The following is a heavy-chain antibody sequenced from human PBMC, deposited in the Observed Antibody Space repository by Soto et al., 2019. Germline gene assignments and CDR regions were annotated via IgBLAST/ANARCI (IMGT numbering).Heavy chain of an antibody. CDR3: ARSSSSWDRYYYYYGMDV. CDR2: IYYSGST. D-gene: IGHD6-13*01. J-gene: IGHJ6*02. V-gene: IGHV4-30-4*01. Sequence: ALTCTVSGGSISSGDYYWSWIRQPPGKGLEWIGYIYYSGSTYYNPSLKSRVTISVDTSKNQFSLKLSSVTAADTAVYYCARSSSSWDRYYYYYGMDVWGQGTTVTVSS. CDR1: GGSISSGDYY.